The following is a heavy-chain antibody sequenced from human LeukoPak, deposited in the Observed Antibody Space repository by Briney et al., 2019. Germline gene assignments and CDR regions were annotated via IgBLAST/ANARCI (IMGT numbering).Heavy chain of an antibody. Sequence: GGSLRLSCAASGFTFDDYAMHWVRQAPGKGLEWVSGISWNSGSIGYADSVKGRFTISRDNAKNSLYLQMNSLRAEDTALYYCAKDIDDCGDSGWGQGTLVTVSS. CDR3: AKDIDDCGDSG. CDR2: ISWNSGSI. J-gene: IGHJ4*02. CDR1: GFTFDDYA. V-gene: IGHV3-9*01. D-gene: IGHD4-17*01.